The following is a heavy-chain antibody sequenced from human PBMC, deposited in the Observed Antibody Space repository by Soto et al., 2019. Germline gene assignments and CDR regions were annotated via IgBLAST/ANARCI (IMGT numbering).Heavy chain of an antibody. CDR3: ARDRFRYIRTDFPHCYCGMEV. CDR2: ISYDGSNK. J-gene: IGHJ6*02. D-gene: IGHD1-1*01. CDR1: GFTFSSYA. V-gene: IGHV3-30-3*01. Sequence: QVQLVESGGGVVQPGRSLRLSCAASGFTFSSYAMHWVRQAPGKGLEWVAVISYDGSNKYYADSVKGRFTISRDNSKNTLKQQIKSLVAEYRAVYYCARDRFRYIRTDFPHCYCGMEVGGQGSTVIVSS.